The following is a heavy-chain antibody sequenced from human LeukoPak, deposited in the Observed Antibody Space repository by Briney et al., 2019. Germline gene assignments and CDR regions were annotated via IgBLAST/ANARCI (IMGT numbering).Heavy chain of an antibody. CDR2: INHSGST. V-gene: IGHV4-39*07. D-gene: IGHD4-17*01. CDR1: GGSISSSSYY. CDR3: ARGGSVTTAYRTLDY. J-gene: IGHJ4*02. Sequence: SETLSLTCTVSGGSISSSSYYWGWIRQPPGKGLEWIGEINHSGSTNYNPSLKSRVTISVDTSKNQFSLKLSSVTAADTAVYYCARGGSVTTAYRTLDYWGQGTLVTVSS.